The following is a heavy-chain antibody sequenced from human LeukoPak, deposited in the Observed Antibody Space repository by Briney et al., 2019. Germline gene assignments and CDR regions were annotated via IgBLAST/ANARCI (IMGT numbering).Heavy chain of an antibody. CDR1: GYTFTDYY. V-gene: IGHV1-69-2*01. CDR3: MTDRITGED. CDR2: VDPKDDET. D-gene: IGHD1-20*01. Sequence: GASVKVSCKASGYTFTDYYMHWVQQAPGKGLEWVGRVDPKDDETKYAEKFQGRVTVSADTSIDTVYMELSSLRFEDTAVYYCMTDRITGEDWGQGTLVTVSS. J-gene: IGHJ4*02.